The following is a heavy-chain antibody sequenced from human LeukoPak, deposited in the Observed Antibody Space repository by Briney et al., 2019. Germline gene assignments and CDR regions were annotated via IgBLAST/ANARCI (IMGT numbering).Heavy chain of an antibody. CDR3: AIDRAPGVRGVRFDY. CDR1: GDSINSADYY. J-gene: IGHJ4*02. CDR2: IYHRGNT. Sequence: SQTLSLSCTVSGDSINSADYYWTWIRQPPGKGLDWIGHIYHRGNTYYNPSLKSRVTISVDTSNNQFSLKLSSVTAADTAVYYCAIDRAPGVRGVRFDYSGQGTLVTVSS. V-gene: IGHV4-30-4*01. D-gene: IGHD3-10*01.